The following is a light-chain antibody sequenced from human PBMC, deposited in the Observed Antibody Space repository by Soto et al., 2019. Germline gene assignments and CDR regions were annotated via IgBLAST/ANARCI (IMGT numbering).Light chain of an antibody. CDR3: AAWDDSLNRVV. V-gene: IGLV1-44*01. CDR1: SSNIGSHT. Sequence: QLVLTQPPSASGTPGQTIAISCSGGSSNIGSHTVNWYQQLPGTAPRLLIYSNTQRPSGVPDRFSGSKSGTSASLAISGLQSEYEGDYYCAAWDDSLNRVVFGGGTKLTVL. J-gene: IGLJ2*01. CDR2: SNT.